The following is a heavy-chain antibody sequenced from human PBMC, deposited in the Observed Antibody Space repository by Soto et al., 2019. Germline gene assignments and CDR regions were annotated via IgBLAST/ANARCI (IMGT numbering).Heavy chain of an antibody. J-gene: IGHJ4*02. D-gene: IGHD2-21*02. CDR3: ARGGDWAFDY. V-gene: IGHV4-4*02. Sequence: QVQLQESGPGLVKPSGTLPLTCDVSGDSISSDKWWSWVRQPPGKGLEWIGEVHHSKGTKYNPSLKSRVTISVDKSKNQFYLNLSSVTAADTAVYYCARGGDWAFDYWGQGTLVTVSS. CDR1: GDSISSDKW. CDR2: VHHSKGT.